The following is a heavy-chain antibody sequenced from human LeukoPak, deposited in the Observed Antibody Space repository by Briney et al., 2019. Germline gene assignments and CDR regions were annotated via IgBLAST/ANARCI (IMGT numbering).Heavy chain of an antibody. Sequence: GGSLRLSCAASGFTFSDYYMTWVRQAPGKGLEWVSYISSSSNTVYYADSVKGRLTVSRDNDNNSLYVQMTNLRAEDTAVYYCARRAMGATSFDYWGQGTLGTVSS. CDR2: ISSSSNTV. J-gene: IGHJ4*02. CDR1: GFTFSDYY. CDR3: ARRAMGATSFDY. V-gene: IGHV3-11*04. D-gene: IGHD1-26*01.